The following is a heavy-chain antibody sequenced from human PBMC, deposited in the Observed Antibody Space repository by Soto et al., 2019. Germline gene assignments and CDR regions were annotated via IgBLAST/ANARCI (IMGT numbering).Heavy chain of an antibody. CDR3: ARGATVTQYDY. CDR2: GSYSGTT. CDR1: GVSVSSGSFY. Sequence: SETLSLTYTVSGVSVSSGSFYWAWIRQPPGKGLEWIGFGSYSGTTNYKPSLKSRVTRSVDTSRSQISLKFSSLTAADTAVYYCARGATVTQYDYWGQGSLVT. V-gene: IGHV4-61*01. D-gene: IGHD4-17*01. J-gene: IGHJ4*02.